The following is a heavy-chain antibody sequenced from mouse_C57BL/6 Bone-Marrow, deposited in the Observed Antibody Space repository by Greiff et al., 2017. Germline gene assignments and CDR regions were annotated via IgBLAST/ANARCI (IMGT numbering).Heavy chain of an antibody. CDR1: GFSFNTYA. J-gene: IGHJ4*01. D-gene: IGHD2-5*01. V-gene: IGHV10-1*01. CDR2: IRSKSNNYAT. Sequence: EAGGGLVQPKGSLKLSCAASGFSFNTYAMNWVRQAPGQGLEWVARIRSKSNNYATYYADSVKDRFTISRDDSESMLYLQMNNLKTEDTAMYYCVRHNSNYEDAMDYWGQGTSVTVSS. CDR3: VRHNSNYEDAMDY.